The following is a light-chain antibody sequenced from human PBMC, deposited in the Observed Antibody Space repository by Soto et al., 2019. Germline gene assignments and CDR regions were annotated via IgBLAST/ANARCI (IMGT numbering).Light chain of an antibody. V-gene: IGKV3-15*01. CDR3: QHYYERPLT. CDR1: QSISTK. CDR2: GAS. Sequence: EIVMTQSPATLSVSPGERATLSCRASQSISTKLAWYQQKPGQGPRLLIFGASTRAIGIPARFSGGGSGTDFTLTISSLQSEDFAVYFCQHYYERPLTFGGGTKVDIK. J-gene: IGKJ4*01.